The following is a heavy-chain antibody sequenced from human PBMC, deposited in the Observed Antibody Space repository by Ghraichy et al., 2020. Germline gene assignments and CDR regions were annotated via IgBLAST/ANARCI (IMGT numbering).Heavy chain of an antibody. CDR1: GFTFSSYA. V-gene: IGHV3-23*01. D-gene: IGHD6-13*01. Sequence: GESLNISCAASGFTFSSYAMSWVRQAPGKGLEWVSAISGSGGSTYYADSVKGRFTISRDNSKNTLYLQLNSLRTEDTAVYYCAKASSWNDAFDIWGQGTMVTVSS. CDR2: ISGSGGST. J-gene: IGHJ3*02. CDR3: AKASSWNDAFDI.